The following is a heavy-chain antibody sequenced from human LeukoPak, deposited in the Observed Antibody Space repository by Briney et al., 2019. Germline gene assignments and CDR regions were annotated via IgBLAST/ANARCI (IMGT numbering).Heavy chain of an antibody. V-gene: IGHV4-59*08. Sequence: SETLSLTCTVSGGSVSSYYWSWIRQPPGKGLEWIGYIYYSGSTNYNPSLKSRVTISVDTSKNQFSLKLSSVTAADTAVYYCARHKTVRYSSLSVDYWGQGTLVTVSS. D-gene: IGHD6-6*01. CDR3: ARHKTVRYSSLSVDY. CDR2: IYYSGST. CDR1: GGSVSSYY. J-gene: IGHJ4*02.